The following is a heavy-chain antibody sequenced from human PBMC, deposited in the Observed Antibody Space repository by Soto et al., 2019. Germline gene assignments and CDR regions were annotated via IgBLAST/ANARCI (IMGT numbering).Heavy chain of an antibody. CDR1: GFTFSSYA. CDR2: ISGSGGST. J-gene: IGHJ5*02. Sequence: GSLRLSCAASGFTFSSYAMSWVRQAPGKGLEWVSAISGSGGSTYYADSVKGRFTISRDNAKNTRYRQMNSLRAEDTAVYYCANAFSGGFGELFPPGIWFDPCGQGTLVTVSS. D-gene: IGHD3-10*01. V-gene: IGHV3-23*01. CDR3: ANAFSGGFGELFPPGIWFDP.